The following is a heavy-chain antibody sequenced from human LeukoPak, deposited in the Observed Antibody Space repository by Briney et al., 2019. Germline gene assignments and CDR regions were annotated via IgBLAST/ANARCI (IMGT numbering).Heavy chain of an antibody. CDR1: GYTFTSYD. V-gene: IGHV1-8*02. D-gene: IGHD5-12*01. Sequence: ASVEVSCKASGYTFTSYDINWVRQATGQGLEWMGWMNPKSGNTGYAQKFQGRVTMTRNTSITTAYMELSSLRSEDTAVYYCARIPGRLRADYYYYYMDVWGKGTTVTVSS. CDR3: ARIPGRLRADYYYYYMDV. J-gene: IGHJ6*03. CDR2: MNPKSGNT.